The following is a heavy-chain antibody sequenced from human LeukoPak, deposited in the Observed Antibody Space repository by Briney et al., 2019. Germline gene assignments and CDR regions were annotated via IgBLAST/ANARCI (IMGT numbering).Heavy chain of an antibody. J-gene: IGHJ4*02. Sequence: GGSLRLSCAASGFTFSSYSMNWVRQAPGKGLEWVSYISSSSSTIYYADSVKGRFTISRDNAKKSLYLEMNSLRVEDTAVYYCARDSLSLTSYDSKFDYWGQGTLVTVSS. V-gene: IGHV3-48*04. CDR2: ISSSSSTI. D-gene: IGHD2-2*01. CDR1: GFTFSSYS. CDR3: ARDSLSLTSYDSKFDY.